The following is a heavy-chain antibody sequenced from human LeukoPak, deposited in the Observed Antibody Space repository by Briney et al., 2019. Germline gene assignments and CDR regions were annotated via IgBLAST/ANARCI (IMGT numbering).Heavy chain of an antibody. CDR1: GGSISSGSYY. V-gene: IGHV4-61*02. Sequence: SETLSLTCTVSGGSISSGSYYWSWIRQPAGKGLEWIGRIYTSGSTNYNPSLKSRVTISVDTSKNQFSLKLSSVTAADTAVYYCARSSGSSGLITDYYYYYMDVWGKGTTVTISS. CDR2: IYTSGST. CDR3: ARSSGSSGLITDYYYYYMDV. J-gene: IGHJ6*03. D-gene: IGHD3-22*01.